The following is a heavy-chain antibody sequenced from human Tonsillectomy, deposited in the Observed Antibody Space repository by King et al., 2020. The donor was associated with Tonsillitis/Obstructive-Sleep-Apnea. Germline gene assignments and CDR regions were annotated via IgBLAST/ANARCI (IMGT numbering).Heavy chain of an antibody. J-gene: IGHJ4*02. CDR1: GYTFTSYG. V-gene: IGHV1-18*01. CDR2: ISAYNGNT. Sequence: VQLVESGAEVKKPGASVKVSCKASGYTFTSYGISWVRQAPGQGLEWMGWISAYNGNTNYAQTLQGRVTMTTDTSTSTAYMELRSLRSDDTAVYYCARVRTRLHLGELSFYFDYWGQGTLVTVSS. CDR3: ARVRTRLHLGELSFYFDY. D-gene: IGHD3-16*02.